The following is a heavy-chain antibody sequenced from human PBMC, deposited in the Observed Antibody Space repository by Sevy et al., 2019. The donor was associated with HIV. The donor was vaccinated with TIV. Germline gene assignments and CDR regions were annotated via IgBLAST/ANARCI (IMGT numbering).Heavy chain of an antibody. V-gene: IGHV3-21*01. CDR3: ASPPHYSSSWSNWFDP. J-gene: IGHJ5*02. CDR2: ISSSSSYI. CDR1: GFTFSSYS. Sequence: GGSLRLSCAASGFTFSSYSMNWVRQAPGKGLEWVSSISSSSSYIYYADSVKGRFTISRDNAKNSLYLQMNSLRAEDTAVYYCASPPHYSSSWSNWFDPWGQGTLVTVSS. D-gene: IGHD6-13*01.